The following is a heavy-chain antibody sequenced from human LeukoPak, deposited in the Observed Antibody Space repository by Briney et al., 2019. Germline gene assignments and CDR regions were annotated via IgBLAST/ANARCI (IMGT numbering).Heavy chain of an antibody. J-gene: IGHJ4*02. CDR3: AKDREPYFDSSGYPLFFDY. CDR2: ISGRGGTP. V-gene: IGHV3-23*01. CDR1: GFTFSNYA. D-gene: IGHD3-22*01. Sequence: PGGSLRLSCAASGFTFSNYAMTWVRQAPGKGLEWVSAISGRGGTPYYADSVKGRCTISRDNSRDTLSLQVNNLRAEDTAVYYCAKDREPYFDSSGYPLFFDYWGQGALVTVSS.